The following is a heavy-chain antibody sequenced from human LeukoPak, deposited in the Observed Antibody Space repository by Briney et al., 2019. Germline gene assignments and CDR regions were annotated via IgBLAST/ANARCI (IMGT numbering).Heavy chain of an antibody. J-gene: IGHJ1*01. CDR1: GGSISSGGYS. D-gene: IGHD4-17*01. CDR3: ARGDYGDEYFQH. Sequence: SSQTLSLTCAVSGGSISSGGYSWSWIRQPPGKGLEWIGYIYHSGSTYYNPSLKSRATISVDRSKNQFSLKLSSVTAADTAVYYCARGDYGDEYFQHWGQGTLVTVSS. CDR2: IYHSGST. V-gene: IGHV4-30-2*01.